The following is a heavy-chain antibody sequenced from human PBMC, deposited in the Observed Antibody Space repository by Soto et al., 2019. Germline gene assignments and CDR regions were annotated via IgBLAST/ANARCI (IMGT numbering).Heavy chain of an antibody. D-gene: IGHD2-15*01. Sequence: QVQLVQSGAEVKKPGSSVKVSCKASGGTFSSYTISWVRQAPGQGLEWMGRIIPILGIANYAQKFQGRVTITADKSTSTAYMELSRLRSEDTAVYYCARAGANVVVAATFQSVWGQGTLVTVSS. V-gene: IGHV1-69*02. CDR3: ARAGANVVVAATFQSV. CDR1: GGTFSSYT. CDR2: IIPILGIA. J-gene: IGHJ4*02.